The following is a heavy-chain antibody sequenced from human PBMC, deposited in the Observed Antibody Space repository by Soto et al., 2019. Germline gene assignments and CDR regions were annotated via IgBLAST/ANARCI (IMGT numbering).Heavy chain of an antibody. CDR1: GFTFSSYG. V-gene: IGHV3-30*18. J-gene: IGHJ6*02. Sequence: GGSLRLSCAASGFTFSSYGMHWVRQAPGKGLEWVAVISYDGSNKYYADSVKGRFTISRDNSKNTLYLQMNSLRAEDTAVYYCVKALYSSGWYGSGARYGMDVWGQGTTVTVSS. CDR3: VKALYSSGWYGSGARYGMDV. CDR2: ISYDGSNK. D-gene: IGHD6-19*01.